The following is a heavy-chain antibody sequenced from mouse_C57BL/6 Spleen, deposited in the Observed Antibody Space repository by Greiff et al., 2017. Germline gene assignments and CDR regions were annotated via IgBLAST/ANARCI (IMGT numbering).Heavy chain of an antibody. J-gene: IGHJ3*01. CDR1: GYTFTSYW. V-gene: IGHV1-59*01. Sequence: QVQLQQSGAELVRPGTSVKLSCKASGYTFTSYWMHWVKQRPGQGLEWIGVIDPSDSYTNYNQKFKGKATLTVDTSSSTAYMQLSSLTSDDAAVXCCARGYGSTCPWFAYWGQGTLVTVSA. D-gene: IGHD1-1*01. CDR3: ARGYGSTCPWFAY. CDR2: IDPSDSYT.